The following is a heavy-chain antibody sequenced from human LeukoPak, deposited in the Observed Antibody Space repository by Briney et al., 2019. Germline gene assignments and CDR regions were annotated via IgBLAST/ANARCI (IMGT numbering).Heavy chain of an antibody. J-gene: IGHJ4*02. V-gene: IGHV3-74*01. CDR2: INSDGSSI. CDR3: ARSGYTSSRFDH. D-gene: IGHD6-13*01. CDR1: GFTFSSYW. Sequence: GGSLRLSCAASGFTFSSYWMHWVRQAPGKGLVWVSRINSDGSSISYADSVKGRFTISRDNGKNTLYLQMSSLRVEDTAVYYCARSGYTSSRFDHWGQGTLVTVSS.